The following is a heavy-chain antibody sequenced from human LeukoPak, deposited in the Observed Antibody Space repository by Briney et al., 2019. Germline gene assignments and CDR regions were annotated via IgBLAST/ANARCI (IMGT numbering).Heavy chain of an antibody. J-gene: IGHJ4*02. CDR1: GFTFTSYA. V-gene: IGHV3-23*01. CDR2: ISGSGGST. CDR3: AKDPRVGSRVATPCH. D-gene: IGHD5-24*01. Sequence: GGSLRLSCAASGFTFTSYAMSGVRQAPGKGLEWVSAISGSGGSTYYADSVKGRFTISRDNSKSTLFLQMNSLRAEDTAVYYCAKDPRVGSRVATPCHWGQGTLVTVSS.